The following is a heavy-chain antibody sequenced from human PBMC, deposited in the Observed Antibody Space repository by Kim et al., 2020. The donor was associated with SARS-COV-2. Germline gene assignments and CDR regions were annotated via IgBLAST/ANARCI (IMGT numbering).Heavy chain of an antibody. CDR2: ISGSGGST. CDR1: GFTFSSYA. J-gene: IGHJ4*02. V-gene: IGHV3-23*01. D-gene: IGHD2-2*01. Sequence: GGSLRLSCAASGFTFSSYAMSWVRQAPGKGLEWVSAISGSGGSTYYADSVKGRFTISRDNSKNTLYLQMNSLRAEDTAVYYCAKDLGEYCSSTSCNYWGQGTLVTVSS. CDR3: AKDLGEYCSSTSCNY.